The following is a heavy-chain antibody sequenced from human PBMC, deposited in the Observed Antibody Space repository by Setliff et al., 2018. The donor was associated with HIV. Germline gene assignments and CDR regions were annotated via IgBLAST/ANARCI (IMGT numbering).Heavy chain of an antibody. CDR1: GYSSTSYG. CDR3: ARDPAFRRYYDILTGYSPSWFDP. Sequence: GASVKVSCKASGYSSTSYGIAWVRQAPGQGLEWMGWISVYNGDTKYAQKLQDRVTMTIDTATRTAYMEVRSLRSDDTAVYYCARDPAFRRYYDILTGYSPSWFDPWGQGTLVTISS. CDR2: ISVYNGDT. J-gene: IGHJ5*02. V-gene: IGHV1-18*01. D-gene: IGHD3-9*01.